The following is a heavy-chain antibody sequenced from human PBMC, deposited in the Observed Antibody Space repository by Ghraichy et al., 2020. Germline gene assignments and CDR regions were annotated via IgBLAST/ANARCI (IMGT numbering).Heavy chain of an antibody. CDR3: ATAGNYRFDS. Sequence: GGSLRLSCAASGFSFSTTWMHWVRQAPGMGLMWISRMDSKGTTTNYADSVKGRFTISRDNAKNTLYLQINNLRAEDTAVYYCATAGNYRFDSWGQGTLVTVSS. J-gene: IGHJ4*02. CDR2: MDSKGTTT. CDR1: GFSFSTTW. V-gene: IGHV3-74*01. D-gene: IGHD1-7*01.